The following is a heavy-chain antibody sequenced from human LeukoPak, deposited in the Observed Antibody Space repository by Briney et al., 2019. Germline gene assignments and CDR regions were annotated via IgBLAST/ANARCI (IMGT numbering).Heavy chain of an antibody. V-gene: IGHV1-8*01. CDR3: ARDRGYNDFDY. CDR1: GYTFTSYD. J-gene: IGHJ4*02. CDR2: MNPNSGNT. Sequence: ASVKVSCKASGYTFTSYDINWVRQATGQGLEWMGWMNPNSGNTGYAQKFQGRVTMTRNTSISTAYMELRSLRSDDTAVYYCARDRGYNDFDYWGQGTLVTVSS. D-gene: IGHD5-24*01.